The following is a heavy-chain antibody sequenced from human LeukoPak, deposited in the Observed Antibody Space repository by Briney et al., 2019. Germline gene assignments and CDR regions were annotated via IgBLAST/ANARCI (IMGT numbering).Heavy chain of an antibody. CDR1: GYTFTGYY. CDR2: VNPNSGGT. Sequence: ASVKVSCKASGYTFTGYYKHWVRQAPGQGLEWMGWVNPNSGGTNYAQKFQGRVTMTRDTSISTAYMELSRLRSDDTAVYYCAREPSKTYYYDSSGYYYGYWGQGTLVTVSS. J-gene: IGHJ4*02. D-gene: IGHD3-22*01. V-gene: IGHV1-2*02. CDR3: AREPSKTYYYDSSGYYYGY.